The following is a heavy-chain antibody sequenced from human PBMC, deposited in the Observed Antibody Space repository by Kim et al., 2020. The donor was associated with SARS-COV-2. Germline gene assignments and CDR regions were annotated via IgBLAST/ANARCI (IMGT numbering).Heavy chain of an antibody. CDR2: ISGSGGST. J-gene: IGHJ5*02. D-gene: IGHD6-19*01. CDR1: GFTFSSYA. Sequence: GGSLRLSCAASGFTFSSYAMSWVRQAPGKGLEWVSAISGSGGSTYYADSVKGRFTISRDNSKNTLYLQMNSLRAEDTAVYYCAQDPEYSSGWYFGSNWFDPGGQGTLFTVSS. V-gene: IGHV3-23*01. CDR3: AQDPEYSSGWYFGSNWFDP.